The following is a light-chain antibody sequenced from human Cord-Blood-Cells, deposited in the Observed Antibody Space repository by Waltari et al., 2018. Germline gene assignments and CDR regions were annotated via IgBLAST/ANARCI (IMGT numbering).Light chain of an antibody. CDR3: CSYAGSYTYV. Sequence: QSALTQPRSVSGSPGQSVTLSCTGTSSDVGGFNYVSWYQQHPGKAPTLMIYDVSKRPSGVPDRFSGSKSGNTASLTISGLQAEDEADYYCCSYAGSYTYVFGTGTKVTVL. CDR1: SSDVGGFNY. J-gene: IGLJ1*01. V-gene: IGLV2-11*01. CDR2: DVS.